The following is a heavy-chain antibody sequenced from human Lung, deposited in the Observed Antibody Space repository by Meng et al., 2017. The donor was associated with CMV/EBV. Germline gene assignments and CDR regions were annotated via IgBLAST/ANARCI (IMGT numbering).Heavy chain of an antibody. D-gene: IGHD6-13*01. V-gene: IGHV4-34*01. Sequence: QVQLQQWGAGLLKPSETLSLTCAVYGGSFSGYYWSWIRQPPGKGLEWIGEINHSGSNNYNPSLKSRVTISVDTSKNQFSLKLSSVTAADTAVYYCARPGIAAAGISKYYFDYWGQGTLVTVSS. J-gene: IGHJ4*02. CDR2: INHSGSN. CDR3: ARPGIAAAGISKYYFDY. CDR1: GGSFSGYY.